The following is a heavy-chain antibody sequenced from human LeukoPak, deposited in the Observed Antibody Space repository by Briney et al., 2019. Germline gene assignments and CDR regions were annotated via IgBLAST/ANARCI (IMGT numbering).Heavy chain of an antibody. V-gene: IGHV4-59*01. CDR2: IYYSGST. J-gene: IGHJ4*02. Sequence: SETLSLTCTVSGGSISSYYWSWIRQPPGKGLEWIGYIYYSGSTNYNPSLKSRVTISVDTSKNQFSLKLSSVTAADTAVYYCARAFHRAVIDYWGQGTLVTVSS. CDR1: GGSISSYY. D-gene: IGHD3-10*01. CDR3: ARAFHRAVIDY.